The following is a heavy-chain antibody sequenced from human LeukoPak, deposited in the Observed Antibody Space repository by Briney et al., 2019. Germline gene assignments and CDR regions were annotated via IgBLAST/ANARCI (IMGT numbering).Heavy chain of an antibody. CDR2: INSGGDDT. Sequence: GGSLRLSCAASGFTFSTYWMHWVRQAPGKGLVWVSLINSGGDDTRYADSVKGRFTISRDNAKNTLYLQMNSLRAEDTAVYYCARDPTAGQYYYYGMDVWGQGTTVTVSS. J-gene: IGHJ6*02. V-gene: IGHV3-74*01. CDR1: GFTFSTYW. CDR3: ARDPTAGQYYYYGMDV.